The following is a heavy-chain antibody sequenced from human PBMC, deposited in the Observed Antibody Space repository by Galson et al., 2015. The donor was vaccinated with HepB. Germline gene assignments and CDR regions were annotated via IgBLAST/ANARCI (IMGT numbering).Heavy chain of an antibody. D-gene: IGHD3-10*01. J-gene: IGHJ3*01. Sequence: SLRLSCATSGFTFGDYAMRWVRQAPGKGLEWVAGISCSGKTTYYTDSVKGRFTISRDNSKNALYLQMNSLRVEDTAVYYCAKDMRVRGTTDAFDVWGQGTMVTVSS. CDR1: GFTFGDYA. CDR2: ISCSGKTT. CDR3: AKDMRVRGTTDAFDV. V-gene: IGHV3-23*01.